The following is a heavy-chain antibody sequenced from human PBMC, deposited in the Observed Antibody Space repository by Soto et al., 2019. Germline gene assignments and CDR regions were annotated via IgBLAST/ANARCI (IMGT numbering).Heavy chain of an antibody. CDR2: IRGRDGIT. J-gene: IGHJ4*02. CDR3: VKGYWGDF. CDR1: GFTFRTYD. Sequence: EVPLLESGGGLGQPGGSLRLSCAASGFTFRTYDMIWVRQAPGKGLEWVSGIRGRDGITHYADSVMGRFTISKDMTKNTLYLQMNNLRDDDTALYYCVKGYWGDFWGQGTLVTVSS. V-gene: IGHV3-23*01. D-gene: IGHD7-27*01.